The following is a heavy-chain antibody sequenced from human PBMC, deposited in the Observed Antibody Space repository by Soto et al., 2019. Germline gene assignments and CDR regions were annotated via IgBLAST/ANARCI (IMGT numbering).Heavy chain of an antibody. CDR1: GFSVSNHY. CDR3: ARYNY. J-gene: IGHJ4*02. CDR2: IYSGGSI. D-gene: IGHD1-1*01. Sequence: EVQLVESGGGLIQPGGSLRLSCAVSGFSVSNHYMTWVRQAPGQGLEWVSVIYSGGSISYADSVKGRFTISRDNSKTTLYLQMNSLRVDDTAVYYCARYNYWGQGTLVAVSS. V-gene: IGHV3-53*01.